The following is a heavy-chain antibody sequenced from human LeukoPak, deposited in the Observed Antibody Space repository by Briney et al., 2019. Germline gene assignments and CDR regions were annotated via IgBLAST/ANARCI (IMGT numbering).Heavy chain of an antibody. CDR2: ITGTGGNQ. CDR1: GFTFDSYA. CDR3: AKDSRYFDWLLSRSENWFDP. J-gene: IGHJ5*02. V-gene: IGHV3-23*01. Sequence: GGSLRLSCEGSGFTFDSYAMSWVRQSPGKGLEWVSAITGTGGNQYHADSVKGRFTISRDNSKNTLYLQMNSLRAEDTAVYYCAKDSRYFDWLLSRSENWFDPWGQGTLVTVSS. D-gene: IGHD3-9*01.